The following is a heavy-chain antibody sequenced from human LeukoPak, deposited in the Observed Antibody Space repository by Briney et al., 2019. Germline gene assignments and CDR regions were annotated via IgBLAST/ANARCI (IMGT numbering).Heavy chain of an antibody. V-gene: IGHV3-30-3*01. D-gene: IGHD3-3*01. CDR3: ARDRDSDFWSGYYFDY. J-gene: IGHJ4*02. CDR2: ISNDENKI. CDR1: GFTFSSYA. Sequence: GGSLRLSCAASGFTFSSYAMHWVRQAPGKGLEWVALISNDENKIHYADSVKGRLTISRDNSRRTLYLQMNSLRFEDSGVYYCARDRDSDFWSGYYFDYWGQGALVTVSS.